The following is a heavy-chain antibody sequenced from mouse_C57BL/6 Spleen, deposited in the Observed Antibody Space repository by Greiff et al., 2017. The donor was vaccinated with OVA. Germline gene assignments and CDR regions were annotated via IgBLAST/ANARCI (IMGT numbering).Heavy chain of an antibody. CDR3: ARRYYNGSSLNWYFDG. CDR2: IDPYDSYT. J-gene: IGHJ1*03. D-gene: IGHD1-1*01. V-gene: IGHV1-50*01. CDR1: GYTFTSYW. Sequence: VQLQQPGAELVKPGASVKLSCKASGYTFTSYWMQWVKQRPGQGLEWIGEIDPYDSYTNSNQKFKGKATLTVDTSYSTAYMQLSRLTSEDSAFYYGARRYYNGSSLNWYFDGWGTGTTVTVSS.